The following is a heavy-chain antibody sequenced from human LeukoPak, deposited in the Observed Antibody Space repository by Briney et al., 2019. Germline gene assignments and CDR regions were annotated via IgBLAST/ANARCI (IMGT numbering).Heavy chain of an antibody. CDR2: INHSGST. CDR3: ARGARIVVVPAAKFNWFDP. Sequence: SETLSLTCAVYGGSFSGYYWSWIRQPPGKGLEWIGEINHSGSTNYNPSLKSRVTISVDTSKNQFSQKLSSVTAADTAVYYCARGARIVVVPAAKFNWFDPWGQGTLVTVSS. J-gene: IGHJ5*02. V-gene: IGHV4-34*01. CDR1: GGSFSGYY. D-gene: IGHD2-2*01.